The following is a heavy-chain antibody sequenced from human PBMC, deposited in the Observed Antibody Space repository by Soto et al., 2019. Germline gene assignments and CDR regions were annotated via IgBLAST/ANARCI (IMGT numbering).Heavy chain of an antibody. CDR1: GGSISSSSSY. CDR3: ARQQWLVLNAFDI. J-gene: IGHJ3*02. CDR2: IYYSGST. Sequence: SETLSLTCAVTGGSISSSSSYWGWIRQPPGKGLEWIGSIYYSGSTYYNPSLKSRVTISVDTSKNQFSLKLSSVTAADTAVYYCARQQWLVLNAFDIWGQGTMVT. V-gene: IGHV4-39*01. D-gene: IGHD6-19*01.